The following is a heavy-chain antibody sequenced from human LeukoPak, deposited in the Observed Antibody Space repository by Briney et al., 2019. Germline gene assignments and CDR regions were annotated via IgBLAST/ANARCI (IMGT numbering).Heavy chain of an antibody. V-gene: IGHV4-39*01. CDR3: ATPARVVAFVDDAFDI. Sequence: SETLSLTCTVSGGSISSSSYYWGWIRQPPGKGLEWIGSIYYSGSTYYNPSLKSRVTISVDTSKNQFSLKLSSVTAADTAVYYCATPARVVAFVDDAFDIWGQGTMVTVSP. D-gene: IGHD2-15*01. J-gene: IGHJ3*02. CDR2: IYYSGST. CDR1: GGSISSSSYY.